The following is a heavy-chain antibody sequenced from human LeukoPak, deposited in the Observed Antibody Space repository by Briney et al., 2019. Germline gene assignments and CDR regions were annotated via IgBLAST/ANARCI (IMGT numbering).Heavy chain of an antibody. Sequence: SGTLSLTCTASGFSISSYYWSWIRQPAGKGLEWLGRIYASGNTNYNPYLKSRVTMSVATCKNEFSLNLMSVTAADTAEFYCARQGVGDHRVFDYWGQGTLVTVSS. CDR1: GFSISSYY. J-gene: IGHJ4*02. CDR3: ARQGVGDHRVFDY. V-gene: IGHV4-4*07. D-gene: IGHD3-16*01. CDR2: IYASGNT.